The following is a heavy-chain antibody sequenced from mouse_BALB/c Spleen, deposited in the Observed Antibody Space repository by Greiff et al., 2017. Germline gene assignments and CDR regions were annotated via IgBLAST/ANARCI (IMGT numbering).Heavy chain of an antibody. CDR2: ISSGGST. J-gene: IGHJ3*01. V-gene: IGHV5-6-5*01. Sequence: EVQRVESGGGLVKPGGSLKLSCAASGFTFSSYAMSWVRQTPEKRLEWVASISSGGSTYYPDSVKGRFTISRDNARNILYLKMSSLRSEDTAMYYCARALITTATGFAYWGQETLVTVST. D-gene: IGHD1-2*01. CDR3: ARALITTATGFAY. CDR1: GFTFSSYA.